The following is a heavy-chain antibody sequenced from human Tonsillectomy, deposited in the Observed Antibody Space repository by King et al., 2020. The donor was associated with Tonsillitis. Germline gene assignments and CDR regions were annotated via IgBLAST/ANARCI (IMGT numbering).Heavy chain of an antibody. CDR3: ARHYVAGQTRLIDY. V-gene: IGHV5-51*01. CDR2: IYPGDSDT. D-gene: IGHD6-19*01. J-gene: IGHJ4*02. CDR1: GYSFTRYW. Sequence: VQLVQSGAEVKKPGESLKISCKGSGYSFTRYWIGWVRQMPGQGLEWVGIIYPGDSDTRYSPPFQDLVTISAEKSITTAYLQWSSLKASDTAMYYCARHYVAGQTRLIDYWGQGTLVTVSS.